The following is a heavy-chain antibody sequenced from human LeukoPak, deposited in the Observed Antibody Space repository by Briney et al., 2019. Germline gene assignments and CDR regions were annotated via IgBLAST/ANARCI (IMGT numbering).Heavy chain of an antibody. V-gene: IGHV3-66*04. CDR2: IYSGGST. D-gene: IGHD6-13*01. J-gene: IGHJ6*03. CDR3: ASQSSIAAAGRVYYYYYYMDV. Sequence: GGSLRLSCAASGFTVSSNYMSWVRQAPGKGLEWVSVIYSGGSTYYADSVKGRFTISRDNSKNTLYLQMNSLRAEDTAVYYCASQSSIAAAGRVYYYYYYMDVWGKGTTVTISS. CDR1: GFTVSSNY.